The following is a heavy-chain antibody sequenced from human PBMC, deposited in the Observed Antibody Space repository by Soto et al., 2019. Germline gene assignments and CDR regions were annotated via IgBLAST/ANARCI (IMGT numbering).Heavy chain of an antibody. Sequence: QVQLVQSGAEVKKPGASVKVSCKASGYTFTGYYMHWVRQAPGQGLEWMGWINPNSGGTNYAQKFQGRVTMTRDTSISTAYMELSRLRSDDTAVYYCARDRITGTWEDYYYGMDVWGQGTTVTVSS. J-gene: IGHJ6*02. D-gene: IGHD1-7*01. CDR1: GYTFTGYY. CDR3: ARDRITGTWEDYYYGMDV. V-gene: IGHV1-2*02. CDR2: INPNSGGT.